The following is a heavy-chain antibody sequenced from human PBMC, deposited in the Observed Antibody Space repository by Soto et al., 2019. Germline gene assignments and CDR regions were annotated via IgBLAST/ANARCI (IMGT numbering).Heavy chain of an antibody. D-gene: IGHD3-22*01. V-gene: IGHV4-4*07. Sequence: SETLSLTCTVSGGSISSYYWSWIRQPAVNGLEWIGRIYTSGSTNYNPSLKSRVTMSVDTSKNQFSLKLSSVTAADTAVYYCARSSMAIGYYDSSGYYKMDYWGQGTLVTSPQ. CDR1: GGSISSYY. J-gene: IGHJ4*02. CDR3: ARSSMAIGYYDSSGYYKMDY. CDR2: IYTSGST.